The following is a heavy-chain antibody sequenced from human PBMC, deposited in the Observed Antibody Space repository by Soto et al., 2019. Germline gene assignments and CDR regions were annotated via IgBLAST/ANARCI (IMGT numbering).Heavy chain of an antibody. V-gene: IGHV3-30*18. D-gene: IGHD5-18*01. CDR1: GFTFSSYG. CDR3: AKVRHSYGYNYFDY. J-gene: IGHJ4*02. CDR2: ISYDGSNK. Sequence: QVQLVESGGGVVQPGRSLRLSCAASGFTFSSYGMHWVRQAPGKGLEWVAVISYDGSNKYYADSVKGRFTISRDNSKNTLYLQMNSLRAEDTAVYYCAKVRHSYGYNYFDYWGQGTLVTVSS.